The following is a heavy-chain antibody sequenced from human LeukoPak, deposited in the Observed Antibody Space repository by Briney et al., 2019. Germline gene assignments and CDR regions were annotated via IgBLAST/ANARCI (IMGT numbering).Heavy chain of an antibody. CDR1: GFDFIGYG. CDR3: ARMFSLYTASTGRDNYNGLDV. J-gene: IGHJ6*02. CDR2: MTPYNGNT. Sequence: ASVKVSCKAFGFDFIGYGISWVRQAPGQGLEWMGWMTPYNGNTNYAQRYQGRVTMTTETSTSTAYMELTSLRSDDTAVYYCARMFSLYTASTGRDNYNGLDVWGQGTTVTVSS. D-gene: IGHD6-13*01. V-gene: IGHV1-18*01.